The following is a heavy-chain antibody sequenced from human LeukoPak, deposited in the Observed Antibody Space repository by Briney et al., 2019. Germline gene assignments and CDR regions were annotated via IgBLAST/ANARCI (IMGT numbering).Heavy chain of an antibody. CDR1: GASISSGSYY. CDR3: ARDNLGDYGDYHWFDP. Sequence: SETLSLTCTVSGASISSGSYYWSWVRQPPGKGLEWIGYIYYSGSTNYNPSLKSRVTISVDTSKNQFSLKLSSVTAADTAVYYCARDNLGDYGDYHWFDPWGQGTLVTVSS. V-gene: IGHV4-61*01. D-gene: IGHD4-17*01. CDR2: IYYSGST. J-gene: IGHJ5*02.